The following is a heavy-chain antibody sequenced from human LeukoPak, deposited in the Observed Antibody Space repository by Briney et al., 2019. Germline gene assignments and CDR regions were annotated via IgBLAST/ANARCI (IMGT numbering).Heavy chain of an antibody. D-gene: IGHD3-3*01. CDR2: ISGSGGST. CDR3: AKDPSRRENFDFWSGYPRSNWFDP. J-gene: IGHJ5*02. CDR1: GFTFSSYA. Sequence: GGSLRLSCAASGFTFSSYAMSWVRQAPGKGLEWVSAISGSGGSTYYADSVKGRFTISRDNSKNTLYLQMNSLRAEDTAVYYCAKDPSRRENFDFWSGYPRSNWFDPWGQGTLVTVSS. V-gene: IGHV3-23*01.